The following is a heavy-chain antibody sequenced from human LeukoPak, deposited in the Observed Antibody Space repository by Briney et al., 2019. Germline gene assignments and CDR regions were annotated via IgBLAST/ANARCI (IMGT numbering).Heavy chain of an antibody. V-gene: IGHV3-15*01. J-gene: IGHJ4*02. CDR3: TTVRVNDYVWGTYRYSYFDS. Sequence: GGSLRLSCAASGFTVTNAWMSWVRQAPGKGLEWVGRLKSKTDGGTRNYAAPVKGRFTMSRDVSSNTFYLQMDSLKTEDTAVYYCTTVRVNDYVWGTYRYSYFDSWGQGTLVTVSS. D-gene: IGHD3-16*02. CDR2: LKSKTDGGTR. CDR1: GFTVTNAW.